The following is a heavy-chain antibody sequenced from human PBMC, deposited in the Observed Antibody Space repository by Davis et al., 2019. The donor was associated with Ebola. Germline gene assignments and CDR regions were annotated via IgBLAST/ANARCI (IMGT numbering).Heavy chain of an antibody. D-gene: IGHD3-22*01. Sequence: GESLKISCAASGFTFSDYYMSWIRQAPGKGLEWVSYISSSGSTIYYADSVKGRFTISRDNAKNSLYLQMNSLRAEDTAVYYCARDGYDSSGYYYGHWGQGTLVTVSS. CDR1: GFTFSDYY. CDR2: ISSSGSTI. V-gene: IGHV3-11*04. J-gene: IGHJ4*02. CDR3: ARDGYDSSGYYYGH.